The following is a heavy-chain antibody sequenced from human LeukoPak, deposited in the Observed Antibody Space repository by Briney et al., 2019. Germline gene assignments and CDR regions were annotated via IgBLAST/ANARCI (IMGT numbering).Heavy chain of an antibody. CDR1: GGSIRSYY. CDR3: ARSIAAAGKEIDY. V-gene: IGHV4-4*09. Sequence: SETLSLTCTVSGGSIRSYYWSWIRQPPGKGLEWIGYIYTSGSTNYNPSLKSRVTISVDTSKNQFSLKLSSVTAADTAVYYCARSIAAAGKEIDYWGQEPWSPSPQ. D-gene: IGHD6-13*01. CDR2: IYTSGST. J-gene: IGHJ4*01.